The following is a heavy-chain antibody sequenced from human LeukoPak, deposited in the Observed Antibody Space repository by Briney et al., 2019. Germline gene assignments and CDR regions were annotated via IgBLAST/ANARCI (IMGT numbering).Heavy chain of an antibody. CDR3: AKDRHYESNVLGY. V-gene: IGHV3-30*02. D-gene: IGHD3-22*01. CDR2: IRYDGSSK. Sequence: GGSLRLSCAASGFTFSNYAMHWVRQAPGKGLEWLAYIRYDGSSKYYADSVKGRVTISRDNSKSTLYLQMNSLRAEDTAVYYCAKDRHYESNVLGYWGQGTLVTVSS. CDR1: GFTFSNYA. J-gene: IGHJ4*02.